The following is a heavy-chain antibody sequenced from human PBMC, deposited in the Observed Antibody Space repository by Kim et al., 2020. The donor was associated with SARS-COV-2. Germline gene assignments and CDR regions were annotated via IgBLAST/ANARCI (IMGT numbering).Heavy chain of an antibody. Sequence: SETLSLTCAVYGGSFSGYYWSWIRQPPGKGLEWIGEINHSGSTNYNPSLKSRVTISVDTSKNQFSLKLSSVTAAGTAVYYCARGRRGFSMVRGVYYFDYWGQGTLVTVSS. CDR3: ARGRRGFSMVRGVYYFDY. CDR1: GGSFSGYY. D-gene: IGHD3-10*01. CDR2: INHSGST. J-gene: IGHJ4*02. V-gene: IGHV4-34*01.